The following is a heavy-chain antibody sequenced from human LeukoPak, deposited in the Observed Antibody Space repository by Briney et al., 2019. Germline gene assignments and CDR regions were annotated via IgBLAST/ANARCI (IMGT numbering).Heavy chain of an antibody. V-gene: IGHV4-4*02. CDR1: GGSISNNW. CDR2: ISQSART. D-gene: IGHD3-16*01. Sequence: SGTLSLTCAVTGGSISNNWWTWVRQPPGKGLEWIGEISQSARTNYNPSLKSRVTMSIDKSRNQFSLRMSSVTAADTAVYYCAGVRLGNNGFSEYFEHWGQGTLVTVSS. CDR3: AGVRLGNNGFSEYFEH. J-gene: IGHJ1*01.